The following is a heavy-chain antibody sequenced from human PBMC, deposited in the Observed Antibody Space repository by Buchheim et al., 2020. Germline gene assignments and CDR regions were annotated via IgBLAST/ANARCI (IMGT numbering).Heavy chain of an antibody. D-gene: IGHD1-26*01. J-gene: IGHJ4*02. CDR3: ARGSGNYRDYFDY. CDR1: GFSFSSYE. CDR2: ISRSGTTI. Sequence: EVQLVESGGGLVQPGGSLRLSCAASGFSFSSYEMNWVRQAPGKGLEWVSYISRSGTTINYADSVKGRFTIARDNAKNSLYVQMHSLRAEDTAVYYCARGSGNYRDYFDYWGQGTL. V-gene: IGHV3-48*03.